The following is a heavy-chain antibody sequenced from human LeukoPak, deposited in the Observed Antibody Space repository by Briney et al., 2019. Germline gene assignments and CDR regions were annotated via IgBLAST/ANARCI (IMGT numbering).Heavy chain of an antibody. CDR1: GYTFTGYY. Sequence: ASVKVSCKASGYTFTGYYMHWVRQAPGQGLEWMGRINPNSGGTNYAQKFQGRVTMTRDTSISTAYMELSRLRSDDTAVYYCARGRSLWRTMMVVGPFDYWGQGTLVTVSS. CDR3: ARGRSLWRTMMVVGPFDY. CDR2: INPNSGGT. D-gene: IGHD3-22*01. V-gene: IGHV1-2*06. J-gene: IGHJ4*02.